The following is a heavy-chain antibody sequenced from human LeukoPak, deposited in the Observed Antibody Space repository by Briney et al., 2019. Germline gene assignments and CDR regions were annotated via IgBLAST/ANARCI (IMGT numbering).Heavy chain of an antibody. V-gene: IGHV3-48*03. D-gene: IGHD6-19*01. Sequence: GGSLRLSCAASGFTFSSYEMNWVRQAPGKGLEWVSYISSSGSTIYYADSVKGRFTISRDNAKNSLYLQMNSLRAEDTAVYYCARDDSIAVAGTAKYYFDYWGQGTLVTVSS. CDR3: ARDDSIAVAGTAKYYFDY. CDR1: GFTFSSYE. CDR2: ISSSGSTI. J-gene: IGHJ4*02.